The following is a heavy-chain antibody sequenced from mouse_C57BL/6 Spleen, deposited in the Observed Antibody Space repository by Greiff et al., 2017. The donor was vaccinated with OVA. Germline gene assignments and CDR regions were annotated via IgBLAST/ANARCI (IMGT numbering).Heavy chain of an antibody. CDR3: AMWYYGSRTACDY. D-gene: IGHD1-1*01. CDR2: IHPSDSDT. J-gene: IGHJ2*01. CDR1: GYTFTSYW. Sequence: VQLQQPGAELVKPGASVKVSCKASGYTFTSYWMHWVQQRPGQGLEWIGRIHPSDSDTNYNHKFKGKATLTVDKSSSTAYMQLSSLTSEDSAVDYSAMWYYGSRTACDYWGQGTTLTVSS. V-gene: IGHV1-74*01.